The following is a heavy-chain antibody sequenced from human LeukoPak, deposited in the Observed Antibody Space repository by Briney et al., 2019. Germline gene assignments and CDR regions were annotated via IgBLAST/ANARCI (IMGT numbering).Heavy chain of an antibody. CDR3: ARGGRGSAAVVAPRSFDI. Sequence: PGGSLRLSCAASGFTVSSIHMVWVRHAPGKGLEWVSVTYNGGNSYYADSVKGRFIISRDISKNTLYLQMNSLRAEDSALYYCARGGRGSAAVVAPRSFDIWGQGTMVTVSS. CDR2: TYNGGNS. D-gene: IGHD3-22*01. CDR1: GFTVSSIH. V-gene: IGHV3-53*01. J-gene: IGHJ3*02.